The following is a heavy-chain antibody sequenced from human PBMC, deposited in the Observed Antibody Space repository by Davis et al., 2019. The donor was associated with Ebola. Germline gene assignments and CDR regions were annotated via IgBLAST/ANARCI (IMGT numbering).Heavy chain of an antibody. D-gene: IGHD6-19*01. CDR3: ARSKWLAPATYYYYMDV. CDR2: TYYRSKWYN. Sequence: HSQTLSLTCAISGDSVSSNSAAWNWIRQSPSRGLEWLGRTYYRSKWYNDYAVSVKSRITINPDTSKNQFSLQLNSVTPEDTAEYYCARSKWLAPATYYYYMDVWGKGTTVTVSS. CDR1: GDSVSSNSAA. V-gene: IGHV6-1*01. J-gene: IGHJ6*03.